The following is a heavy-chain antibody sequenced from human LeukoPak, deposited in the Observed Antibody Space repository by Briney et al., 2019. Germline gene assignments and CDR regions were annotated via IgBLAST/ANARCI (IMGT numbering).Heavy chain of an antibody. D-gene: IGHD2-15*01. J-gene: IGHJ4*02. CDR3: ARHTLGHCSGGSCYVGLNFDY. CDR1: GGSISSSRYH. Sequence: TSETLSLTCSVSGGSISSSRYHWGWIRQPPGKGLEWIGTIYYSGSTYYNPSLKSRVTISVDTSKNQFSLKLSSVTAADTAVYHCARHTLGHCSGGSCYVGLNFDYWGQGTLVTVSS. V-gene: IGHV4-39*01. CDR2: IYYSGST.